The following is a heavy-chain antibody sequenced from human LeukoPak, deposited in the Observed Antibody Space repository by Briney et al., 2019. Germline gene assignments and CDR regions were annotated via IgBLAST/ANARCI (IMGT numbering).Heavy chain of an antibody. CDR1: GFTFTNYY. Sequence: ASVKVSCKASGFTFTNYYMHWVRQAPGQGLEWMGWISAYNGNRNYAQKLQGRVTMTTDTSTSTAYMELRSLRSDDTAVYYCARDNAVVTRNSDYWGQGTLVTVSS. CDR3: ARDNAVVTRNSDY. D-gene: IGHD4-23*01. CDR2: ISAYNGNR. J-gene: IGHJ4*02. V-gene: IGHV1-18*04.